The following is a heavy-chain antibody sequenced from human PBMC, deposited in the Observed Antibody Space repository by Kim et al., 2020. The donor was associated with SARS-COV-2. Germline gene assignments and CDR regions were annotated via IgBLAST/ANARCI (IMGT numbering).Heavy chain of an antibody. Sequence: SPSVQGQVTITADKSISTAYLQWSSMKASDTAMYYCARLDDYGDYGWRVWGQGTLVTVSS. V-gene: IGHV5-51*01. CDR3: ARLDDYGDYGWRV. D-gene: IGHD4-17*01. J-gene: IGHJ4*02.